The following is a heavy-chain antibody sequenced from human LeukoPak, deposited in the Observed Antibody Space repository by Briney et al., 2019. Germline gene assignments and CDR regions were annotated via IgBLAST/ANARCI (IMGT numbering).Heavy chain of an antibody. V-gene: IGHV5-51*01. CDR2: IYPGDSDT. CDR1: GYSFTSYL. D-gene: IGHD3-10*01. CDR3: ARLPYYYGSGNDWFDP. J-gene: IGHJ5*02. Sequence: GESLKISCKGSGYSFTSYLIGWVRPMPGKGLEWMGIIYPGDSDTRYSPSFQGQVTISADKSISTAYLQWSSLKASDTAMYYCARLPYYYGSGNDWFDPWGQGTLVTVSS.